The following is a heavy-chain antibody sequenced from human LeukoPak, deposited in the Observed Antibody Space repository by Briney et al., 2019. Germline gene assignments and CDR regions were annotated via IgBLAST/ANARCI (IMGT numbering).Heavy chain of an antibody. Sequence: SETLSLTCTVSGGSISSYYWSWIRQPPGKGLEWIVYIYYSGSTNYNPSLKSRVTISVDTSKNQFSLKLRSVTAADTAVYYCAGYSGYDSVSDYWGQGTLVTVSS. V-gene: IGHV4-59*01. CDR3: AGYSGYDSVSDY. CDR2: IYYSGST. CDR1: GGSISSYY. J-gene: IGHJ4*02. D-gene: IGHD5-12*01.